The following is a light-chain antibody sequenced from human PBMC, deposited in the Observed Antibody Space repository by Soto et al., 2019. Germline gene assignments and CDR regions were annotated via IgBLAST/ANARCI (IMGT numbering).Light chain of an antibody. V-gene: IGLV2-23*01. CDR1: SSDVGSYNL. CDR3: CSYAGSHVV. CDR2: EGS. J-gene: IGLJ2*01. Sequence: QSVLTQPASVSGSPGQSITISCTGTSSDVGSYNLVSWYQQHPGKAPKLMIYEGSKRPSGVSNRFSGSKSGNTASLTISGLQAEDEADYYCCSYAGSHVVFRGGSKVTVL.